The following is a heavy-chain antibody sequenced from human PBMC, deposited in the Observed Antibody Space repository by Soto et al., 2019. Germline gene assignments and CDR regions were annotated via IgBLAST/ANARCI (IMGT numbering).Heavy chain of an antibody. CDR2: LSGTGGTT. CDR1: GFAFSSYA. CDR3: AKFIVGTGGSSGWHWFLDS. D-gene: IGHD6-25*01. Sequence: EVQLLESGGNLVQPGGSLRLSCAASGFAFSSYAMTWVRQAPGKGLEWVSALSGTGGTTYSADSVRGRFTIARDNSKNTLYLQMNGLSPEDSAIYYCAKFIVGTGGSSGWHWFLDSWGQGTLVTVSS. J-gene: IGHJ4*02. V-gene: IGHV3-23*01.